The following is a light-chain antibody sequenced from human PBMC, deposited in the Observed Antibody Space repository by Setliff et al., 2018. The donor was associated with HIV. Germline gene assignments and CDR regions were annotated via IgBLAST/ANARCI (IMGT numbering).Light chain of an antibody. CDR3: SSYTSSSSI. V-gene: IGLV2-14*01. J-gene: IGLJ2*01. CDR2: DVN. CDR1: STDVGGYDY. Sequence: QSALTQPASVSGSPGQSITISCTGTSTDVGGYDYVSWYQHQTGKAPRLIIYDVNNRPAGVSNRFSGSKSGKTASLTISGLQAEDEGVYYCSSYTSSSSIFGGGTKVTVL.